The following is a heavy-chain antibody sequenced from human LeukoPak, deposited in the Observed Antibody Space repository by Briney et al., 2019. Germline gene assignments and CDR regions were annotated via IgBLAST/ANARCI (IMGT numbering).Heavy chain of an antibody. V-gene: IGHV4-61*01. CDR1: GGSVSRDNYS. J-gene: IGHJ4*02. Sequence: SETLSLTCTVSGGSVSRDNYSWSWIRQPPGKGLEWIGYIYYSGSTNHNPSLKSRVTISVDTSKNQFSLKLSSVTTADTAVYYCARVMGTINLYFDYWGEGTLVTVSS. CDR2: IYYSGST. CDR3: ARVMGTINLYFDY. D-gene: IGHD5-24*01.